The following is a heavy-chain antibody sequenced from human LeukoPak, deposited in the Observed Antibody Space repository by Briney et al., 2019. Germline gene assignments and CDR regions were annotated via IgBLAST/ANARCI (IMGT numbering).Heavy chain of an antibody. CDR2: IFYSGST. D-gene: IGHD3-22*01. Sequence: SETLSLTCTVSSGSISTSNYYWGWVRQPPGKALEWIGNIFYSGSTYYSPSLKSRVTISLDTSRNQFSLKLSSVTAADTAVYYCARGPTSDIFDSSGYYYEYWGQGTLVTVSS. CDR1: SGSISTSNYY. CDR3: ARGPTSDIFDSSGYYYEY. V-gene: IGHV4-39*07. J-gene: IGHJ4*02.